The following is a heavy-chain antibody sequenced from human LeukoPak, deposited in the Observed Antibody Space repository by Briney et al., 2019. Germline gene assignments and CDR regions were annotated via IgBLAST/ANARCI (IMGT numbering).Heavy chain of an antibody. V-gene: IGHV4-59*08. Sequence: PSETLSLTCTVSGGSIGAYYWSWIRQSPGKGLEWIGYIYVTGTRYNPYLQSRVTISVDRSRNQFFLKMSSVTAADTAVYYCARHIGGGIEDMDVWGKGTKVIVSS. D-gene: IGHD3-16*02. CDR2: IYVTGT. J-gene: IGHJ6*03. CDR1: GGSIGAYY. CDR3: ARHIGGGIEDMDV.